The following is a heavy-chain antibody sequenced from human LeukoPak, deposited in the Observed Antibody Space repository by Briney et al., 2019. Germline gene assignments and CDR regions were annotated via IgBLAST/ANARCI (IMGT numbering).Heavy chain of an antibody. J-gene: IGHJ3*02. CDR2: INPSGGST. CDR3: ARAIYRGYDLKSAFDI. V-gene: IGHV1-46*01. Sequence: ASVKVSCKASGYTFTSYYMHWVRQAPGQGLEWMGIINPSGGSTSYAQKFQGRVTMTRDTSTSTVYMELSSLRSEDTAVYYCARAIYRGYDLKSAFDIWGQGTMVTVSS. CDR1: GYTFTSYY. D-gene: IGHD5-12*01.